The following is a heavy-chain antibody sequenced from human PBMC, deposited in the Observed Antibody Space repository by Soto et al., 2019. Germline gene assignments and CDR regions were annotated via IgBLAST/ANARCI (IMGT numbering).Heavy chain of an antibody. CDR1: GFTFDDYA. CDR2: ISWNSGSI. J-gene: IGHJ3*02. CDR3: AKGRGSAGYDAFDI. D-gene: IGHD2-15*01. Sequence: GGSLRLSCAASGFTFDDYAMHWVRQAPGKGLEWVSGISWNSGSIGYADSVKGRFTISRDNAKNSLYLQMNSLRAEDTALYYCAKGRGSAGYDAFDIWGQGTMVTVSS. V-gene: IGHV3-9*01.